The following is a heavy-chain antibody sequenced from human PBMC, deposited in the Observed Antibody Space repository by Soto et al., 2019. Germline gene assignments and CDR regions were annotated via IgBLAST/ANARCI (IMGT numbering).Heavy chain of an antibody. Sequence: GGSLRLSCAASGFNFSDYYMTWIRQAPGKGLEWISYISTSGRDTEYADSVKGRFLISRDNAKRSLYLQMNSLRVEDTAVYYCARWLEVLTTSDSWGQGTLVTVSS. CDR3: ARWLEVLTTSDS. J-gene: IGHJ4*02. CDR1: GFNFSDYY. D-gene: IGHD3-22*01. CDR2: ISTSGRDT. V-gene: IGHV3-11*06.